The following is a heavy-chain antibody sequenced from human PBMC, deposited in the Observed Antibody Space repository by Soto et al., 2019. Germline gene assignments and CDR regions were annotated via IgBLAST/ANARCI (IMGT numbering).Heavy chain of an antibody. Sequence: PGGSLRLSCAASGFTFSSYGMHWARQAPGKGLEWVAVISYDGSNKYYADSVKGRFTISRDNSKNTLYLQMNSLRAEDTAVYYCAKGTYSGSYLAYWGQGTLVTVS. D-gene: IGHD1-26*01. J-gene: IGHJ4*02. CDR1: GFTFSSYG. CDR3: AKGTYSGSYLAY. V-gene: IGHV3-30*18. CDR2: ISYDGSNK.